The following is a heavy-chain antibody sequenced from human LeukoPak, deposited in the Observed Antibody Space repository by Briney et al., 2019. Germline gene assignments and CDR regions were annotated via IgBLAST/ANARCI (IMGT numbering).Heavy chain of an antibody. V-gene: IGHV3-23*01. CDR3: AKERRRIQLWSRTLDY. CDR1: GFTFSSYS. CDR2: ISGSGGST. D-gene: IGHD5-18*01. J-gene: IGHJ4*02. Sequence: QPGGSLRLSCAASGFTFSSYSMNWVRQAPGKGLEWVSAISGSGGSTYYADSVKGRFTISRDNSKNTLYLQMNSLRAEDTAVYYCAKERRRIQLWSRTLDYWGQGTLVTVSS.